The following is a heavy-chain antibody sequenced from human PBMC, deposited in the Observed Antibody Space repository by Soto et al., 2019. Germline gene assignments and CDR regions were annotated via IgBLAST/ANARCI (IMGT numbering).Heavy chain of an antibody. Sequence: QVQLVESGGGVVQPGRSLRLSCAASGFTFSSYAMHWVRQAPGKGLGWVAVISYDGSNKYYADSVKGRFTISRDNSKNTLYLQMNSLRAEDTAVYYCARDGFYGALDYWGQGTLVTVSS. D-gene: IGHD4-17*01. CDR3: ARDGFYGALDY. V-gene: IGHV3-30-3*01. CDR2: ISYDGSNK. CDR1: GFTFSSYA. J-gene: IGHJ4*02.